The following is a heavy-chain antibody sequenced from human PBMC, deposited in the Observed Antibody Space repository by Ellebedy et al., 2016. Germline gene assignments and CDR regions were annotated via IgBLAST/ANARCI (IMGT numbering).Heavy chain of an antibody. J-gene: IGHJ5*02. CDR1: GYPFTGYA. Sequence: ASVKVSCKASGYPFTGYAITWVRQAPGQGLEWVGWITTHNANTNYAPKLRGRVTLTVDTSTSTRYMELRSLRSDDTAVYYCARLRGYSGSDWENWFDPWGQGTLVTVS. D-gene: IGHD5-12*01. V-gene: IGHV1-18*01. CDR2: ITTHNANT. CDR3: ARLRGYSGSDWENWFDP.